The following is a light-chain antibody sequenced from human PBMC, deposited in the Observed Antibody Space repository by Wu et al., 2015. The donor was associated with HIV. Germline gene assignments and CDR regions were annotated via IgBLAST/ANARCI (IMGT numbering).Light chain of an antibody. CDR1: QSVRDN. Sequence: RVMTQFPATLSVSPGERATLSCRASQSVRDNLAWYRQKLGQAPRLLIYGASTRATGIPARFSGSGSETNFTLTISSLQSEDFAVYYCQQYNNWPRTFGQGTKVEVK. CDR2: GAS. J-gene: IGKJ1*01. CDR3: QQYNNWPRT. V-gene: IGKV3-15*01.